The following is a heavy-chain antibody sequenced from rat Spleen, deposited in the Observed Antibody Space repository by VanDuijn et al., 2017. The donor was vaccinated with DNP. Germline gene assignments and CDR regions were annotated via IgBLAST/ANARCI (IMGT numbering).Heavy chain of an antibody. CDR3: ARRYGYN. CDR2: IMDDGSGT. Sequence: EVQLVESGGGLVQPGTSLKLSCAASGFSFSDYAMAWVRQSPKKGLEWVGNIMDDGSGTYYRDSVKGRFTISRDNAKSTLYLQMDSLRSEDTATYYCARRYGYNWGQGVMVTVSS. J-gene: IGHJ2*01. D-gene: IGHD1-9*01. CDR1: GFSFSDYA. V-gene: IGHV5-17*01.